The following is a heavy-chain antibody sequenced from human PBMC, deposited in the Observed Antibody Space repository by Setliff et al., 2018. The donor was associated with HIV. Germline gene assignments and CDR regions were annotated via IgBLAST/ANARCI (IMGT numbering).Heavy chain of an antibody. CDR1: GGSFSGYF. CDR2: INHSGTT. Sequence: PSETLSLTCAVYGGSFSGYFWSWIRQPPQKSLEWIGEINHSGTTYYNPSLKSRVTIAIDTSKNQFSLKLTSLTAADTAVYFCARDPHYYDRSGHYSWFYFDYWGQGTLVTVSS. CDR3: ARDPHYYDRSGHYSWFYFDY. J-gene: IGHJ4*02. D-gene: IGHD3-22*01. V-gene: IGHV4-34*01.